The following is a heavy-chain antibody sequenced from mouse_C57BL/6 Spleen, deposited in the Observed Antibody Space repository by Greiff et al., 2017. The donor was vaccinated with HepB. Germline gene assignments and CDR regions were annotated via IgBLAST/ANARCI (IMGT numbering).Heavy chain of an antibody. V-gene: IGHV3-6*01. CDR2: ISYDGSN. CDR3: ARGSRDYFDY. J-gene: IGHJ2*01. Sequence: DVQLQESGPGLVKPSQSLSLTCSVTGYSITSGYYWNWIRQFPGNKLEWMGYISYDGSNNYNPSLKNRISITRDTSKNQFFLKLNSVTTEDTATYYCARGSRDYFDYWGQGTTLTVSS. D-gene: IGHD1-1*01. CDR1: GYSITSGYY.